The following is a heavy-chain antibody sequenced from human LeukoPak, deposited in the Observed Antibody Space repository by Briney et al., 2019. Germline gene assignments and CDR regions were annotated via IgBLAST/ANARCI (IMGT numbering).Heavy chain of an antibody. Sequence: ASVKVSCKASGGTFSSYAISWVRQAPGQGLEWMGGIIPIFGTANYAQKFQGRVTITADECTSTAYMELSSLRSEDTAVYYCARDPSYSRHGQKDCSSTSCYPKQDYEGDDYWGQGTLVTVSS. J-gene: IGHJ4*02. CDR1: GGTFSSYA. CDR3: ARDPSYSRHGQKDCSSTSCYPKQDYEGDDY. CDR2: IIPIFGTA. D-gene: IGHD2-2*01. V-gene: IGHV1-69*01.